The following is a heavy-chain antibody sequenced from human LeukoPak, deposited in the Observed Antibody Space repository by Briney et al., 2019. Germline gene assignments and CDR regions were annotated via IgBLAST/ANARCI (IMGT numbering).Heavy chain of an antibody. J-gene: IGHJ5*02. D-gene: IGHD6-19*01. CDR1: GFTFSSYS. CDR2: ISSSSSYI. Sequence: GGSLRLSCAASGFTFSSYSMNWVRQAPGKGLEWVSSISSSSSYIYYADSVKGRFTISRDNAKNSLYLQMNSLRAEDTAVYYCARESIAVAGTKTGWFDPWGQGTLVTVSS. CDR3: ARESIAVAGTKTGWFDP. V-gene: IGHV3-21*01.